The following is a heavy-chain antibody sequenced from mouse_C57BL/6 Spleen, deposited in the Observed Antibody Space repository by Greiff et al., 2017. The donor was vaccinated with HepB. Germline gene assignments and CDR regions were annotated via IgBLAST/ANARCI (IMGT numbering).Heavy chain of an antibody. CDR2: IWSGGST. D-gene: IGHD2-1*01. J-gene: IGHJ1*03. V-gene: IGHV2-2*01. CDR1: GFSLTSYG. CDR3: ARPDGNYRYFDV. Sequence: QVQLQQSGPGLVQPSQSLSITCTVSGFSLTSYGVHWVRQSPGKGLEWLGVIWSGGSTDYNAAFISRLSISKDNSKSQVFFKMSSLQADDTAIYYCARPDGNYRYFDVWGTGTTVTVSS.